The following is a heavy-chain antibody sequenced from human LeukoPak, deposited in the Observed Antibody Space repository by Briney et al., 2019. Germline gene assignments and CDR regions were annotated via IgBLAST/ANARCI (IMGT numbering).Heavy chain of an antibody. CDR1: GFTFSSYA. D-gene: IGHD2-2*01. CDR3: AKARVVPAAMAGYYFDY. Sequence: GGSLRLSCAASGFTFSSYAMSWVRQAPGKGLEWVSAISGSGGSTYYADSVKGRSTISRDNSKNTLYLQMNSLRAEDTAVYYCAKARVVPAAMAGYYFDYWGQGTLVTVSS. V-gene: IGHV3-23*01. J-gene: IGHJ4*02. CDR2: ISGSGGST.